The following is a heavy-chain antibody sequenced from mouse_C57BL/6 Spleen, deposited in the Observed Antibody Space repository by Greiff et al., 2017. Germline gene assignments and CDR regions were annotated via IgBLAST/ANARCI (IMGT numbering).Heavy chain of an antibody. CDR1: GYAFSSYW. CDR3: ARGGTTTVLDY. CDR2: IYPGDGDT. D-gene: IGHD1-1*01. V-gene: IGHV1-80*01. Sequence: QVQLKESGAELVKPGASVKISCKASGYAFSSYWMNWVKQRPGKGLEWIGQIYPGDGDTNYNGKFKGKATLTADKSSSTAYMQLSSLTSEDSAVYFCARGGTTTVLDYWGQGTTLTVSS. J-gene: IGHJ2*01.